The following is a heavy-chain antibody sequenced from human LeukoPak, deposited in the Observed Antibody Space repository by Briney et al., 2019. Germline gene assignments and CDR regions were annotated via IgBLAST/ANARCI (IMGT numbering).Heavy chain of an antibody. Sequence: ASVKVSCKASGYTFTSYGISWVRQAPGQGLEWMGWISAYNGNTNYAQKLQGRVTMTTDTSTSTAYMELRSLRSDDTAVYYCARVVGGNTIFGSPEDYWGQGTLVTVSS. D-gene: IGHD3-3*01. CDR2: ISAYNGNT. CDR1: GYTFTSYG. J-gene: IGHJ4*02. CDR3: ARVVGGNTIFGSPEDY. V-gene: IGHV1-18*01.